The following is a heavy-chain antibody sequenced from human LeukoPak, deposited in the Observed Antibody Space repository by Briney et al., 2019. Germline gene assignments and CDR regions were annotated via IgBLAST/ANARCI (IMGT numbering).Heavy chain of an antibody. CDR3: TTDFIAAAGPSDY. CDR2: IKSKTDGGTT. CDR1: GFTFSNAW. J-gene: IGHJ4*02. V-gene: IGHV3-15*01. Sequence: GGSLRLSCAASGFTFSNAWMSWARQAPGKGLEWVGRIKSKTDGGTTDYAAPVKGRFTISRDDSKNTLYLQMNSLKTEDTAVYYCTTDFIAAAGPSDYWGQGTLVTVSS. D-gene: IGHD6-13*01.